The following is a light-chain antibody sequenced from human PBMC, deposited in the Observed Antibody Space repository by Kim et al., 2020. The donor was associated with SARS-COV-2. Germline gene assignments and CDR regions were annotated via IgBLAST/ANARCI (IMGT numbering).Light chain of an antibody. J-gene: IGKJ4*01. CDR3: MQALPTPLT. CDR2: FSS. Sequence: PSSISCRSSQSLVHRNGFSYLDWYVQKPGQPPLLLIYFSSKRAAGVADRFSGSGSGTDFTLKISRVEAEDVRIYYCMQALPTPLTFGGGTKVDIK. CDR1: QSLVHRNGFSY. V-gene: IGKV2-28*01.